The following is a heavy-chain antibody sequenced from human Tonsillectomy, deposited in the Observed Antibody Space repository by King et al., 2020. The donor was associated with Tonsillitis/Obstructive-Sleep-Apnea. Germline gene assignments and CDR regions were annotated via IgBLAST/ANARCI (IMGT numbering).Heavy chain of an antibody. V-gene: IGHV3-48*03. CDR1: GFIFSSYE. D-gene: IGHD5-12*01. CDR3: ARDSLGWYFDL. J-gene: IGHJ2*01. Sequence: VQLVESGGGLVQPGGSLRLSCAASGFIFSSYEMNWVRQAPGKGLEWVSYISSSGSTIYYADSVKGRFTISRDNAKNSLYLQMNDLRAEDTAVYYCARDSLGWYFDLWGRGTLVSVSS. CDR2: ISSSGSTI.